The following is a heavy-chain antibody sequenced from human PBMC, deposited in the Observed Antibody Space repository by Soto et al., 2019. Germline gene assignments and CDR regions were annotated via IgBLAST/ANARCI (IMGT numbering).Heavy chain of an antibody. D-gene: IGHD2-2*01. CDR3: ARSQGSSTSLEIYYYYYYGMDV. CDR2: IIPITATA. J-gene: IGHJ6*02. V-gene: IGHV1-69*13. Sequence: SVKVSCKASGGTFGSYAISWVRQAPGQGLEWMGGIIPITATANYAQKFQGRVTITADESMSTASMQLSSLRSEDTAVYYCARSQGSSTSLEIYYYYYYGMDVWGQGTTVTVSS. CDR1: GGTFGSYA.